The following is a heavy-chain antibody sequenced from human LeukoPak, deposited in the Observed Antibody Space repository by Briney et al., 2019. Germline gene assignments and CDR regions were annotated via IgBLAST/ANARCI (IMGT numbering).Heavy chain of an antibody. V-gene: IGHV3-72*01. CDR2: TRNRVKSYTT. Sequence: PGGSLRLSCAASGITLSDYYMDWVRQAPGKGLEWVGRTRNRVKSYTTNYAASVKGRFTISNQDAKNSVYLQMSCIKTADTALYYCVKPPHGDYVSFDNWGQGTLVTVSS. CDR3: VKPPHGDYVSFDN. CDR1: GITLSDYY. J-gene: IGHJ4*02. D-gene: IGHD4-17*01.